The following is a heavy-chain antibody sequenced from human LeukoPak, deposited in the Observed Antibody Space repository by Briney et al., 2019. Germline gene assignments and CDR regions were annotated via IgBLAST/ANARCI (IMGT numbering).Heavy chain of an antibody. J-gene: IGHJ4*02. V-gene: IGHV3-30-3*01. D-gene: IGHD3-3*01. Sequence: TGGSLRLSCAASGFTFSSYAMHWVRQAPGKGLEWVAVISYDGSNKYYADSVKGRFTISRDNSKNTLYLQMNSLRAEDTAVYYCARDMYYDFWSGYVIEYWGQGTLVTVSS. CDR3: ARDMYYDFWSGYVIEY. CDR2: ISYDGSNK. CDR1: GFTFSSYA.